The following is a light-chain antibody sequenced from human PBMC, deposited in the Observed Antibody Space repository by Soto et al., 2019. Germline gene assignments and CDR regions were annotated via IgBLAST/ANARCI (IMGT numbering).Light chain of an antibody. CDR2: GAS. CDR3: QQYNNWPPRLT. V-gene: IGKV3-15*01. CDR1: QSVSSY. Sequence: EIVLTQSPATLSLSPGERATLSCRASQSVSSYLAWYQQKTCQAPRLLIYGASTRATGIPARFSGSGSGTEFTLNISSLQSEDFAVYYCQQYNNWPPRLTFGPGTKLDIK. J-gene: IGKJ3*01.